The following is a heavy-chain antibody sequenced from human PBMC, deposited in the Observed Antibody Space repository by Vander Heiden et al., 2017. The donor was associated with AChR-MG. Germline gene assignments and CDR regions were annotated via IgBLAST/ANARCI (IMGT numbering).Heavy chain of an antibody. CDR1: GFPFSSYA. J-gene: IGHJ4*02. Sequence: QVQLVVSGGAVVQPGMSLRLSCPAPGFPFSSYAMQWVRQAPGKGLEWVAVISYDGSNKYYADSVKGRFTISRDNSKNTLYLQMNSLRAEDTAVYYCARDSSPYQPLLPDYWGQGTLVTVSS. CDR3: ARDSSPYQPLLPDY. V-gene: IGHV3-30-3*01. CDR2: ISYDGSNK. D-gene: IGHD2-2*01.